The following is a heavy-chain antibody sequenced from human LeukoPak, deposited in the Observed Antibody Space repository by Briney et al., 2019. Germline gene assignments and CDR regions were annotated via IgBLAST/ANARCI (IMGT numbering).Heavy chain of an antibody. Sequence: ASVKVSCKASGYIFMQYAISWLRQAPRQGLEWMAWISTYNGNANYAQKFQGRVTMTTDTSTSTAYMELRSLRSDDTAVYYCARATGYNVYYMDVWGPGRTVIVSS. J-gene: IGHJ6*03. D-gene: IGHD3-9*01. CDR3: ARATGYNVYYMDV. V-gene: IGHV1-18*01. CDR1: GYIFMQYA. CDR2: ISTYNGNA.